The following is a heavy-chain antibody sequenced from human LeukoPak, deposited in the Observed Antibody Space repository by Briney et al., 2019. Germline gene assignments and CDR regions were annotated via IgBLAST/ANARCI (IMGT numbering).Heavy chain of an antibody. CDR2: ISSSSSFI. Sequence: GGSLRLSCAASGLNFNSYSMNWVRQAPGKGLEWVSSISSSSSFIYYADSLRGRFTISRDNAKNSLYLQMNSLRAEDTAVYYCARFRTAMQLWKGYYFDYWGQGTLVTVSS. J-gene: IGHJ4*02. D-gene: IGHD5-18*01. CDR1: GLNFNSYS. CDR3: ARFRTAMQLWKGYYFDY. V-gene: IGHV3-21*01.